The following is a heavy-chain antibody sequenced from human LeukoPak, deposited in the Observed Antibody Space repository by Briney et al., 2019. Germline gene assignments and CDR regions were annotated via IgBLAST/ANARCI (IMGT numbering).Heavy chain of an antibody. Sequence: PSETLSLTCTVSGGSISSSSYYWGWIRQPPGKGLEWIGSIYYSGSTYYNPSLKSRVTISVDTSKNQFSLKLSSVTAADTAVYYCASEPSIAARYRAFDIWGQGTMVTVSS. D-gene: IGHD6-6*01. CDR1: GGSISSSSYY. J-gene: IGHJ3*02. V-gene: IGHV4-39*07. CDR3: ASEPSIAARYRAFDI. CDR2: IYYSGST.